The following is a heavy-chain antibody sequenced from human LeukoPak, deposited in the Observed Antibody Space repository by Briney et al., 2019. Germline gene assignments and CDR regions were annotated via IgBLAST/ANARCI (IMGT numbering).Heavy chain of an antibody. CDR1: GFTFSNYA. V-gene: IGHV3-30*04. J-gene: IGHJ3*02. CDR3: AKDLRAGTGGFDI. Sequence: AGGSLRLSCAASGFTFSNYAMHWVRQAPGKGLEWVAVISYEGSNKYYADSVKGRFTISRDNSKNTLSLQMNSLRAEDTAVYYCAKDLRAGTGGFDIWGQGTMVTVSS. D-gene: IGHD6-19*01. CDR2: ISYEGSNK.